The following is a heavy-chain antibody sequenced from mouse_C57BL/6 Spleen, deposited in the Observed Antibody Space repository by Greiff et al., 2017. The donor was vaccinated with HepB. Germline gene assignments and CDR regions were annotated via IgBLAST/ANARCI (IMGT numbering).Heavy chain of an antibody. J-gene: IGHJ2*01. V-gene: IGHV1-42*01. CDR2: INPSTGGT. CDR1: GYSFTGYY. Sequence: EVQLQQSGPELVKPGASVKISCKASGYSFTGYYMNWVKQSPEKSLEWIGEINPSTGGTTYNQKFKAQATLTVDKSSSTAYMKLKSLTSEDSAVYYCARSRNSNYYFDYWGQGTTLTVSS. CDR3: ARSRNSNYYFDY. D-gene: IGHD2-5*01.